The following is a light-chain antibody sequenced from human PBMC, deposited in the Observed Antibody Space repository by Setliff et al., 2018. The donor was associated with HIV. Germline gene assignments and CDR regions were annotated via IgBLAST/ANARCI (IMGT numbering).Light chain of an antibody. V-gene: IGLV1-51*01. CDR3: GTWDSSLSVWV. Sequence: QSVLTQPPSVSAAPGQKVIISCSGTTSNIGRNFVSWYHHVPGTAPKLLIYDNNKRPSGIPDRFSVSKSGSSATLGITGLQTGDEADYYCGTWDSSLSVWVFGGGTKVTVL. CDR2: DNN. J-gene: IGLJ3*02. CDR1: TSNIGRNF.